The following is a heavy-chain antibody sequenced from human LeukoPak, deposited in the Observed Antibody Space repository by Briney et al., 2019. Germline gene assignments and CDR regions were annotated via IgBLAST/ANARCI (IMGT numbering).Heavy chain of an antibody. Sequence: GGSLRLSCGASGFTFSSYAMSWVRQAPGKGLEWVSAISASGLTTYYADSVKGRFSISRDNSKNTLYLQMSSLRADDTAVYYCAKEPREYCSRTSCPNWIDAWGQGTLVTVSS. CDR1: GFTFSSYA. J-gene: IGHJ5*02. D-gene: IGHD2-2*01. CDR3: AKEPREYCSRTSCPNWIDA. V-gene: IGHV3-23*01. CDR2: ISASGLTT.